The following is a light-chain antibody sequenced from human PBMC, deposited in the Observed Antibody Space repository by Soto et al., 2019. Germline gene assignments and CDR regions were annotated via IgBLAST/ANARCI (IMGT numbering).Light chain of an antibody. Sequence: SYELTQPPSVSVSPGQTASVTCSGNKLGDKYVSWYQQKAGQSPVVVIYQDGKRPSGIPERFSGSNSGNTATLTISGTQAMDDGEYYCAAWDSNAVVFGGGTKVTVL. CDR1: KLGDKY. V-gene: IGLV3-1*01. CDR2: QDG. CDR3: AAWDSNAVV. J-gene: IGLJ2*01.